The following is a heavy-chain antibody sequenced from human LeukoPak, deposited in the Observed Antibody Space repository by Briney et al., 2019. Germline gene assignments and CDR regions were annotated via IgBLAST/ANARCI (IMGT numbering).Heavy chain of an antibody. J-gene: IGHJ4*02. V-gene: IGHV3-48*03. CDR1: GFALRTFE. Sequence: SGGSLRLSCVASGFALRTFEMNWVRQAPGKGLEWVANIGASGATKYYADSVKGRFSISRDNAKNSLYLQMNSLRAEDTAVYYCARDNYYGSGSHTRSFNGYWGQGTLVTVSS. D-gene: IGHD3-10*01. CDR2: IGASGATK. CDR3: ARDNYYGSGSHTRSFNGY.